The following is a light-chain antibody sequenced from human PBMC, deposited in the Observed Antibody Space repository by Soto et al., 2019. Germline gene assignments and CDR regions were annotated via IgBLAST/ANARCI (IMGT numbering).Light chain of an antibody. CDR1: QSISRR. J-gene: IGKJ1*01. CDR3: QKYVTSSNRT. Sequence: DIQMTHSPSTLSASVGDRVIITCRASQSISRRLAWYQQKPGKAPRLLIYDVSTLESGVPSRFSGSGSGTDFTLTITRLEPEDFAVYYCQKYVTSSNRTFGHGTKVDIK. V-gene: IGKV1-5*01. CDR2: DVS.